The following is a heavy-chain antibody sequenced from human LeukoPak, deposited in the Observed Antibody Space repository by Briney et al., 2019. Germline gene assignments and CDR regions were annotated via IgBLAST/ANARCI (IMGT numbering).Heavy chain of an antibody. D-gene: IGHD3-10*01. Sequence: GASLQISCKGSGSIFTSYWIGWVRQLPGKGLEWMGIIYPGDSDTRYSPSFQGQVTISADKSINTAYLQRSSLKASDTAMYYRARGGYYGSGSYYSFDYWGQGTLVTVSS. CDR1: GSIFTSYW. CDR2: IYPGDSDT. CDR3: ARGGYYGSGSYYSFDY. V-gene: IGHV5-51*01. J-gene: IGHJ4*02.